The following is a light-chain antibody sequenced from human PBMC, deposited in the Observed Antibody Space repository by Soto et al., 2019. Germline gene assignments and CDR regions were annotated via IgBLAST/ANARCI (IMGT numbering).Light chain of an antibody. Sequence: SALTQPASVSGSPGQSITISCTGTSSDVGGYNFVSWYQQHPGKAPKLMIYDVSNRPSGVSDRFSGSKSGNTASLTISGLQADDEADYFCNSYSSSTTVVFGGGTKLTVL. J-gene: IGLJ2*01. V-gene: IGLV2-14*03. CDR2: DVS. CDR1: SSDVGGYNF. CDR3: NSYSSSTTVV.